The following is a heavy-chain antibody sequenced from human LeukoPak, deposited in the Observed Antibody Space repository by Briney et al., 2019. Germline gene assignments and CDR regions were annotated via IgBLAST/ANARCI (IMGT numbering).Heavy chain of an antibody. CDR3: AKDRSSSWSGGDY. V-gene: IGHV3-30*02. J-gene: IGHJ4*02. D-gene: IGHD6-13*01. CDR1: GFTFSNYG. CDR2: IRNDGIHK. Sequence: PGGSLRLSCAASGFTFSNYGMHWVRQAPGKGLEWVTFIRNDGIHKYYIDSVKGRFTISRDTSKNTLYLQMNSLRPEDTAVYYCAKDRSSSWSGGDYWGQGTLMTVSS.